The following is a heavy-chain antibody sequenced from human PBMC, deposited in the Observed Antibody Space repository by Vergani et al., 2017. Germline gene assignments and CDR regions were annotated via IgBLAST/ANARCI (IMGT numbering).Heavy chain of an antibody. CDR2: IYYSGST. D-gene: IGHD2-21*02. CDR1: GSSISSYY. J-gene: IGHJ3*02. Sequence: QVQLQESGPGLVKPSETLSLTCTVSGSSISSYYWSWIRQPPGTGLEWIGYIYYSGSTNYNSSLKSRVTISVDTSKNQFSLKLSSVTAADTAVYYCARNPYCGGDCYSDAFDIWGQGTMVTVSS. CDR3: ARNPYCGGDCYSDAFDI. V-gene: IGHV4-59*01.